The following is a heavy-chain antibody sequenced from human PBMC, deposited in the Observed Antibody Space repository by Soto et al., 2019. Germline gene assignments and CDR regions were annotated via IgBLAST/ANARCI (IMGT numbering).Heavy chain of an antibody. CDR1: GYSFTSYW. CDR3: TRTSAAGKIYDGMDV. J-gene: IGHJ6*02. V-gene: IGHV5-51*01. Sequence: GESLKISCKGSGYSFTSYWIGWVRQMPGKGLEWMGIIYPGDSDTRYSPSFQGQVTISADKSISTAYLQWSSLKASDTAMYYCTRTSAAGKIYDGMDVWSQGTTVTVSS. CDR2: IYPGDSDT. D-gene: IGHD6-13*01.